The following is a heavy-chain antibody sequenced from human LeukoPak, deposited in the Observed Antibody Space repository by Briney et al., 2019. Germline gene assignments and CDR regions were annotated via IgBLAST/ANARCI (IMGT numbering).Heavy chain of an antibody. CDR3: ARVWAPGMGMDV. Sequence: GASVKVSCKASGGTFSSYAISWVRQAPGQGLEWMGGIIPIFGTANYAQKFQGRVTITADESTSTAYMELSSLRSEDTAVYYCARVWAPGMGMDVWGQGTTVTVSS. V-gene: IGHV1-69*13. CDR1: GGTFSSYA. CDR2: IIPIFGTA. D-gene: IGHD1-14*01. J-gene: IGHJ6*02.